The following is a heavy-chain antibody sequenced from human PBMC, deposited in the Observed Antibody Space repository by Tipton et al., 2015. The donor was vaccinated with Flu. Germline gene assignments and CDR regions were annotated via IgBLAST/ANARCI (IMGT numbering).Heavy chain of an antibody. V-gene: IGHV3-23*04. Sequence: VQLVQSGGGLVQPGGSLRLSCAASGFTFSTYAMSWVRKAPGKGLEWVSTISGGGDNTYYADSVKSRFTIARDNTKSTLDLQMNSLRAGDTAMYYCKSTRHQLVLWGQGTLVTVSS. CDR3: KSTRHQLVL. D-gene: IGHD6-13*01. CDR1: GFTFSTYA. J-gene: IGHJ4*02. CDR2: ISGGGDNT.